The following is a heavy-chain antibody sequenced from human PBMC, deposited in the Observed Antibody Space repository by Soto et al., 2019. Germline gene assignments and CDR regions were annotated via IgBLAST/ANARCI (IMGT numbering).Heavy chain of an antibody. Sequence: GGSLRLSCAASGFTFSSYWMSWVRQAPGKGLEWVANIKQDGSEKYYVDSVKGRFTISRDNAKNSLYLQMNSLRAEDTAVYYCARDALRYFDWLVSDRYYYYYMDVWGKGTTVTVSS. CDR2: IKQDGSEK. CDR3: ARDALRYFDWLVSDRYYYYYMDV. J-gene: IGHJ6*03. V-gene: IGHV3-7*01. D-gene: IGHD3-9*01. CDR1: GFTFSSYW.